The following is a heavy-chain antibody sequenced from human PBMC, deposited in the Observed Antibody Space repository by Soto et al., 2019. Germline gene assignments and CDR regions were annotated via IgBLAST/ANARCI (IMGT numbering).Heavy chain of an antibody. Sequence: SETLSLTCTVAGGSISSGDYYWSWIRQPPGKGLEWIGYIYYSGSTYYNPSLKSRVTISVDTSKNQFSLKLSSVTAADTAVYYCARECSGGSCYFDYYYYRMDVWGQGTTVTVS. V-gene: IGHV4-30-4*01. J-gene: IGHJ6*02. CDR2: IYYSGST. CDR1: GGSISSGDYY. D-gene: IGHD2-15*01. CDR3: ARECSGGSCYFDYYYYRMDV.